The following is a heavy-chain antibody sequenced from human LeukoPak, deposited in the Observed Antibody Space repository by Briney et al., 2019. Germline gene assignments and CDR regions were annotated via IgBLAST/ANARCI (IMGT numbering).Heavy chain of an antibody. D-gene: IGHD2-2*01. V-gene: IGHV1-2*02. CDR2: INPDNGGT. J-gene: IGHJ5*02. CDR1: GYTFTDYY. CDR3: TREARVGNWFDP. Sequence: GASMKVSCRASGYTFTDYYIHWVRQAPGQGLEWMGWINPDNGGTNYAQKFQGRVTMTRDTSIRTVYMDLSRLRSDDTAVFYCTREARVGNWFDPWGQGTQVTVSS.